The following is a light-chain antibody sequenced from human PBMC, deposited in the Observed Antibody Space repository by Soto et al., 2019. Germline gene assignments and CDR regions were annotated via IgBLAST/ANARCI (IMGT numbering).Light chain of an antibody. CDR1: QSVDSTF. CDR2: GVS. Sequence: EIVLTQSPGSLSLSPGERATLSCRASQSVDSTFFAWYQKKPGLAPRLLMYGVSKRATGIPDRFSGSGSGTDFTLTISRLEHEDFAVYYCQQDRSSVTFGQGTRVEIK. J-gene: IGKJ1*01. CDR3: QQDRSSVT. V-gene: IGKV3-20*01.